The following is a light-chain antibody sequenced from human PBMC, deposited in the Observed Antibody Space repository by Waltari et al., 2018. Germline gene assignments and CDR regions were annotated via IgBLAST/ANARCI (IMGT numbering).Light chain of an antibody. Sequence: QSVLTQPRSVSGSPGQSVTISCTGISSDVFVSWYQEHPGKATKVVIYDVSKRPSGVPERFSGSKSGSTASLTISGLQDEDEADYYCCSYVSGYIYDFGTGTKVTVL. CDR3: CSYVSGYIYD. J-gene: IGLJ1*01. CDR1: SSDVF. CDR2: DVS. V-gene: IGLV2-11*01.